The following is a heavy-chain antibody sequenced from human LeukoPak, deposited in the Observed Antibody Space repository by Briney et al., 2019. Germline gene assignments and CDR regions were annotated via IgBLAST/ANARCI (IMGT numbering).Heavy chain of an antibody. J-gene: IGHJ3*02. D-gene: IGHD1-26*01. V-gene: IGHV4-59*01. CDR3: ARARWELLTDI. Sequence: SETLSLTCTVSGGSISSYYWSWIRQPPGKGLEWIGYIYYSGSTNYSPSLKSRVTISADTSKNQFSLKLSSVTAADTAVYYCARARWELLTDIWGQGTMVTVSS. CDR2: IYYSGST. CDR1: GGSISSYY.